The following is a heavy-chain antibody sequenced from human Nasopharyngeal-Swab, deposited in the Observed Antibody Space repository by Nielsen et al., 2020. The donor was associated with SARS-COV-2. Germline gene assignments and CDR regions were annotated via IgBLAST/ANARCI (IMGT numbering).Heavy chain of an antibody. CDR2: IGAYNGNT. CDR1: GYTFTSYD. CDR3: ARGVFSGSSLLYYFDY. D-gene: IGHD1-26*01. V-gene: IGHV1-18*04. Sequence: ASVKVSCKASGYTFTSYDISWVRQAPGQGLEWMGWIGAYNGNTNYAQKLQGRVTMTTDTSTSTAYMDLRSLRSDDTAVYYCARGVFSGSSLLYYFDYWGQGTLVTVSS. J-gene: IGHJ4*02.